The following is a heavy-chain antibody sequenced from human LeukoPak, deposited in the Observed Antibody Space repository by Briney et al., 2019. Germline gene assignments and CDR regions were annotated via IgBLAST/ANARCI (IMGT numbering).Heavy chain of an antibody. D-gene: IGHD5-18*01. CDR1: GGSFSGYY. J-gene: IGHJ6*03. Sequence: SQTLSLTCAVYGGSFSGYYWSWIRQPPGKGLGWIGRINHSGSTNYNPSLKSRVTISVDTSKNQFSLKLSSVSGADTAVYHCAIDACFPTYTCYYYDRDVWGKVNTVTVSS. CDR2: INHSGST. CDR3: AIDACFPTYTCYYYDRDV. V-gene: IGHV4-34*01.